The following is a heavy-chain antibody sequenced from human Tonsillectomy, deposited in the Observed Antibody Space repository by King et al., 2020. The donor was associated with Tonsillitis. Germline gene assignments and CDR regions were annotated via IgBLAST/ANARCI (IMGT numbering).Heavy chain of an antibody. V-gene: IGHV4-59*01. J-gene: IGHJ4*02. CDR3: ARSTAVAGSAGAFDY. CDR2: IYYSGST. Sequence: SWIRQPPGKGLEWTGYIYYSGSTNYNPSLKSRVTMSVDTSKNQFSLKLSSVTAADTAVYYCARSTAVAGSAGAFDYWGQGTLVTVSS. D-gene: IGHD6-19*01.